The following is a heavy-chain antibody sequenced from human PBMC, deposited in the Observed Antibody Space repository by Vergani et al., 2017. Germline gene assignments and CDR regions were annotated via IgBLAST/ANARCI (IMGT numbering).Heavy chain of an antibody. Sequence: EVQLLESGGGLVQPGGSLRLSCAASGFTFSSYAMSWVRQAPGQGLEWVSAISGSGGSTYYADSVKGRFTISRDNSKNSLYLQMNSLRAEDTAVYYCAKSWDYGDSYFDYWGQGTLVTVSS. CDR3: AKSWDYGDSYFDY. V-gene: IGHV3-23*01. D-gene: IGHD4-17*01. CDR2: ISGSGGST. J-gene: IGHJ4*02. CDR1: GFTFSSYA.